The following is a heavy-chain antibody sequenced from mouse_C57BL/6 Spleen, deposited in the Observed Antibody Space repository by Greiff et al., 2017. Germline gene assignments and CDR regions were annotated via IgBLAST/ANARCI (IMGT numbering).Heavy chain of an antibody. CDR3: AIQGVVADWYFDV. J-gene: IGHJ1*03. V-gene: IGHV2-6-1*01. D-gene: IGHD1-1*01. Sequence: QVQLQQSGPGLVAPSQSLSITCTVSGFSLTSYGVHWVRQPPGKGLEWLVVIWSDGSTTYNSALKSSLSISKDNSKSQVFLKMNSLQTDDTAMYYCAIQGVVADWYFDVWGTGTTVTVSS. CDR2: IWSDGST. CDR1: GFSLTSYG.